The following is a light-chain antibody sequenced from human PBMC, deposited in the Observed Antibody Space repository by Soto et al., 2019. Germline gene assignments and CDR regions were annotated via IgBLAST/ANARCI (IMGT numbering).Light chain of an antibody. Sequence: QLVLTQSPSASASLGASVKLTCTLSSGHSRYAIAWHQQQPEKGLRYLMKLNSDGSHSKGDGIPDRFSGSSSGAERYLTISSLQSEDEADYYCQTWGTGIHVFGTGTKVTVL. CDR3: QTWGTGIHV. V-gene: IGLV4-69*01. J-gene: IGLJ1*01. CDR2: LNSDGSH. CDR1: SGHSRYA.